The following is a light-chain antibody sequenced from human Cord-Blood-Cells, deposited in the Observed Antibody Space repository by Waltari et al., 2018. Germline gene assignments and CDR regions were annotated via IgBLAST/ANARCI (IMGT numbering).Light chain of an antibody. CDR2: WAS. CDR3: QQYYSTPYT. J-gene: IGKJ2*01. Sequence: DIVMTQSPDSLAVSLGETATLNCKSSQSVLYSSNNKNNLAWYQQKPGQPPKLLIYWASTRESGVPDRFSGSGSGTDFTLTISSLQAEDVAVYYCQQYYSTPYTFGQGTKLEIK. CDR1: QSVLYSSNNKNN. V-gene: IGKV4-1*01.